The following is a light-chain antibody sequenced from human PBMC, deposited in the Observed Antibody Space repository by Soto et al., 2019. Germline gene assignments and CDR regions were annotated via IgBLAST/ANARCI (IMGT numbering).Light chain of an antibody. J-gene: IGLJ2*01. CDR2: SNN. CDR1: SSNIGSNP. V-gene: IGLV1-44*01. CDR3: AAWDDSLNGVV. Sequence: QSVLTQPPSASGTPGQRVTISCSGSSSNIGSNPVNWYQQLPGTAPKLLIYSNNQRPSGVPDRFSGSKSGTSASLAISGLQSEDEADYYCAAWDDSLNGVVFGGGTKLTV.